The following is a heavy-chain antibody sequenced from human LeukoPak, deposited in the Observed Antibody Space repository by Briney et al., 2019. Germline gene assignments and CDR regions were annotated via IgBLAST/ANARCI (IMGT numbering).Heavy chain of an antibody. CDR1: GYTFTGYY. CDR3: ARDLAQDDAFDI. V-gene: IGHV1-2*02. Sequence: ASVKVSCKASGYTFTGYYMHWVRQAPGQGLEWMGWINPNSGGTNYAQKFQGRVTMTRDTSISTAYMELRSLRSDDTAVYYCARDLAQDDAFDIWGQGTMVTVSS. J-gene: IGHJ3*02. CDR2: INPNSGGT.